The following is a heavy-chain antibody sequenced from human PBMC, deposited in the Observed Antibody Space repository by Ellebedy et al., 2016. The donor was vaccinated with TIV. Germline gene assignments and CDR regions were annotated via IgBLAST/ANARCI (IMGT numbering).Heavy chain of an antibody. CDR3: AKASRFGSAYHI. CDR1: GFTFSSYT. J-gene: IGHJ3*02. Sequence: GESLKISCAASGFTFSSYTMGWVRQAPGKGLEWVSDINQSGGATYYADSVKGQITISRDNSKNTLFLQMSSLRAEETAVYYCAKASRFGSAYHIWGQGTMVTVSS. V-gene: IGHV3-23*01. CDR2: INQSGGAT. D-gene: IGHD3-10*01.